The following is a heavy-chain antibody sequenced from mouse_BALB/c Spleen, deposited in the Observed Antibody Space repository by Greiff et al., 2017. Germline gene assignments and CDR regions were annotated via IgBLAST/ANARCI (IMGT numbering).Heavy chain of an antibody. D-gene: IGHD1-1*01. CDR3: AIYYYGSSLFAY. J-gene: IGHJ3*01. Sequence: VQLQQSGPELVKPGASVKVSCKASGYAFTSYNMYWVKQSHGKSLEWIGYIDPYNGGTSYNRKFKGKATLTVDKSSSTAYMHLNSLTSEDSAVYYCAIYYYGSSLFAYWGQGTLVTVSA. CDR1: GYAFTSYN. V-gene: IGHV1S135*01. CDR2: IDPYNGGT.